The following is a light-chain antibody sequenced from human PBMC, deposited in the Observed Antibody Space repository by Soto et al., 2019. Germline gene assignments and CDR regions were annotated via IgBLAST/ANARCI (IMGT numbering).Light chain of an antibody. CDR2: YAS. CDR3: QQYNRSPWT. CDR1: QSISNW. J-gene: IGKJ1*01. V-gene: IGKV1-5*01. Sequence: DIQMTQSPSTLSASVGDIVTITCRASQSISNWLAWYQQKPGKAPKLLIYYASSLASGVPTRFSGSGSGTEYTLTISRLQPGDFATYYCQQYNRSPWTVGQGTKVEI.